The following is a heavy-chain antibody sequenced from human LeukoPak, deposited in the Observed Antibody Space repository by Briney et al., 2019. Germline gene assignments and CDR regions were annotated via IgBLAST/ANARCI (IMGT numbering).Heavy chain of an antibody. J-gene: IGHJ4*02. D-gene: IGHD3-22*01. CDR3: ASYSYYYDSSGYYRDY. V-gene: IGHV1-69*13. CDR2: IIPIFGTA. CDR1: GGTFSSYA. Sequence: GASVNVSCKASGGTFSSYAISWVRQAPGQGLEWMGGIIPIFGTANYAQKFQGRVTITADESTSTAYMELSSLRSEDTAVYYCASYSYYYDSSGYYRDYWGQGTLVTVSS.